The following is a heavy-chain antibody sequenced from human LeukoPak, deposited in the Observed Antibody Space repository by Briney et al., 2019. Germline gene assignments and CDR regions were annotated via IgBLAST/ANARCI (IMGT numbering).Heavy chain of an antibody. CDR1: GFTFSSYA. Sequence: GGSLRLSCAAFGFTFSSYAMSWVRQAPGKGLEWVSAISGSGGSTYYADSVKGRFTISRDNSKNTLYLQMNSLRAEDTAVYYCAKVQRAILTGYYYYGMTSGAKGPRSPSP. J-gene: IGHJ6*02. CDR3: AKVQRAILTGYYYYGMTS. V-gene: IGHV3-23*01. CDR2: ISGSGGST. D-gene: IGHD3-9*01.